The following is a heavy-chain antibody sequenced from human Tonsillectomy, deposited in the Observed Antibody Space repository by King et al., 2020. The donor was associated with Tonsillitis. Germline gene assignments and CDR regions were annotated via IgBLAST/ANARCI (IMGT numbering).Heavy chain of an antibody. D-gene: IGHD3-22*01. Sequence: VQLVESGGGVVQPGRSLRLSCAASGFTFSSYGMHWVRQAPGKGLEWVAFISNDGSNKNYADSVKGRFTISRDNSKNTLYLQMNSLRAEDTAVYYCAKRGNYYDSSAYYHLDYWGQGTQVTVSS. CDR3: AKRGNYYDSSAYYHLDY. J-gene: IGHJ4*02. CDR2: ISNDGSNK. CDR1: GFTFSSYG. V-gene: IGHV3-30*18.